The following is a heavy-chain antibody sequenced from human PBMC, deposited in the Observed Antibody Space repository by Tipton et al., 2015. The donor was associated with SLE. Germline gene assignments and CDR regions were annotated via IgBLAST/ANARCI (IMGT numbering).Heavy chain of an antibody. CDR2: IVYDGSDK. CDR1: GFDLRSST. J-gene: IGHJ4*02. V-gene: IGHV3-30*19. CDR3: ANLADY. Sequence: SLRLSCAASGFDLRSSTMHWVRQSPGRGLEWVASIVYDGSDKYYADSVKGRFIVSRDDSKNTMFLHLSRLRVEDTAMYYCANLADYWGQGTLVTVSS.